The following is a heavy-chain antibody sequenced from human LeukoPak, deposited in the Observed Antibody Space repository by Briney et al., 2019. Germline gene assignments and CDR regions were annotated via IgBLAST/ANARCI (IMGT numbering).Heavy chain of an antibody. D-gene: IGHD4-11*01. V-gene: IGHV3-23*01. CDR2: ISGGGGAT. CDR1: GFTFISYA. CDR3: AKEDDYSNYVDY. J-gene: IGHJ4*02. Sequence: PGGSQRLSCSASGFTFISYAVTWVRQAPGKGLEWVATISGGGGATYYADSVKGRFSISRDNSKSTLFLQMNTLEAEDTALYYCAKEDDYSNYVDYWGRGTPVTVSS.